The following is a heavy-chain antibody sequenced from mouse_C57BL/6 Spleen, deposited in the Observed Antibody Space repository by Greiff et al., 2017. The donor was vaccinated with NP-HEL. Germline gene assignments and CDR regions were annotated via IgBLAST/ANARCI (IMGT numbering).Heavy chain of an antibody. D-gene: IGHD2-3*01. CDR3: ARKGLLPFDY. V-gene: IGHV1-64*01. Sequence: QVQLQQPGAELVKPGASVKLSCKASGYTFTSYWMHWVKQRPGQGLEWIGMIHPNSGSTNYNEKFKSKATLTVDKSSSTAYMQLSSLTSEDAAVYYCARKGLLPFDYWGQGTTLTVSS. CDR2: IHPNSGST. J-gene: IGHJ2*01. CDR1: GYTFTSYW.